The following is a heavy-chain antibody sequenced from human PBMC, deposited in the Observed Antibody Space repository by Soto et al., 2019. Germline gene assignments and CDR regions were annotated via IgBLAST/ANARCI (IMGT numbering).Heavy chain of an antibody. CDR2: INHSGST. Sequence: SETLSLTCAVYGGSFSGYYWSWIRQPPGKGLEWIGEINHSGSTNYNPSLKSRVTISVDTSKNQFSLKLSSVTAADTAVYYCARDEPIVVVAANKSSGALAIWGQGTMVTVSS. J-gene: IGHJ3*02. V-gene: IGHV4-34*01. CDR1: GGSFSGYY. CDR3: ARDEPIVVVAANKSSGALAI. D-gene: IGHD2-15*01.